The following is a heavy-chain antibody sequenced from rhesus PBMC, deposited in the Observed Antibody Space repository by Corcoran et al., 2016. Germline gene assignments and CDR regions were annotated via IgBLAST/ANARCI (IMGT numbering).Heavy chain of an antibody. V-gene: IGHV4-80*01. Sequence: QVQLQESGPGLVKPSETLSLTCAVSGGSFSSYWWSWIRQPPGKGLAWIGEINGNSRSTNYNPSLKSRGTISKDASKNQFSLKLSAVTAADTAVYYCASGAAAGRRFDYWGQGVLVTVSS. D-gene: IGHD6-25*01. CDR2: INGNSRST. CDR3: ASGAAAGRRFDY. CDR1: GGSFSSYW. J-gene: IGHJ4*01.